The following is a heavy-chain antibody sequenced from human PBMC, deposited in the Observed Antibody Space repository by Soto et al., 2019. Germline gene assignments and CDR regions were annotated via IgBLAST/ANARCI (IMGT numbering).Heavy chain of an antibody. CDR3: AREPIVVVPAAIGAFDI. CDR2: INAGNGNT. CDR1: GYTFTSYA. Sequence: ASVKVSCKASGYTFTSYAMHWVRQAPGQRLEWMGWINAGNGNTKYSQKFQGRVTITRDTSASTAYMELSSLRSEDTAVYYCAREPIVVVPAAIGAFDIWGQGTMVTVSS. D-gene: IGHD2-2*02. J-gene: IGHJ3*02. V-gene: IGHV1-3*01.